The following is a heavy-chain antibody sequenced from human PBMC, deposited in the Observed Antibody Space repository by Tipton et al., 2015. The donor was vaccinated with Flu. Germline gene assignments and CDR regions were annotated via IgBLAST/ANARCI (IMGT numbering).Heavy chain of an antibody. CDR3: ARALWGNFWSGYIARYGMDV. D-gene: IGHD3-3*01. V-gene: IGHV4-59*01. CDR1: GGSISSYY. CDR2: IYYSGST. Sequence: TLSLTCTVSGGSISSYYWSWIRQPPGKGLEWIGYIYYSGSTNYNPSLKSRVTISVDTSKNQFSLKLSSVTAADTAVYYCARALWGNFWSGYIARYGMDVWGQGTTVTVSS. J-gene: IGHJ6*02.